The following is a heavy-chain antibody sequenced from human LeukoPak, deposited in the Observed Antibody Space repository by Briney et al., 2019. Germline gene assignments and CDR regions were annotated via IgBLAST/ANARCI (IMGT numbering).Heavy chain of an antibody. D-gene: IGHD3-16*01. V-gene: IGHV3-30*03. Sequence: QSGRSLRLSCAASGFTFSYYAMHWVRHAPGEGLEWVAVIGDDENIKYYGNSVKGRFTISRDNSKKTLYLQMNSLRPEGTAMYYCTRGAGSAYNLDYVSWGQGSLVTVSS. CDR1: GFTFSYYA. CDR2: IGDDENIK. CDR3: TRGAGSAYNLDYVS. J-gene: IGHJ1*01.